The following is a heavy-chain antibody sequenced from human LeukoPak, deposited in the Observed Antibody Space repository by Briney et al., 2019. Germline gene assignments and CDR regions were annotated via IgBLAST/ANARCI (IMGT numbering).Heavy chain of an antibody. CDR2: IIPIFGTA. CDR1: GGTFSSYA. Sequence: SVKVSCKASGGTFSSYAISWVRQAPGQGLEWMGGIIPIFGTANYAQKFQGRVTITADKSTSTAYMELRSLRSDDTAVYYCARAYGSGIDYWGQGTLVTVSS. D-gene: IGHD3-10*01. CDR3: ARAYGSGIDY. J-gene: IGHJ4*02. V-gene: IGHV1-69*06.